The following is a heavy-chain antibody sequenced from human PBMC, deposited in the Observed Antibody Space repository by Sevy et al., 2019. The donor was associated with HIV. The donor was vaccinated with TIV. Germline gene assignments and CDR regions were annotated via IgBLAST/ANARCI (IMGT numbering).Heavy chain of an antibody. CDR3: MGGNSYADAFNI. J-gene: IGHJ3*02. CDR1: GFSVRDNY. D-gene: IGHD3-16*01. CDR2: IYSAGAT. V-gene: IGHV3-53*04. Sequence: GGSLRLSCVVSGFSVRDNYVSWVRQVAGRGLEWVSIIYSAGATYYRDSVKGRFTISRHISENTVYLQMNSLRTEDTALYYCMGGNSYADAFNIWGQGTKVTVSS.